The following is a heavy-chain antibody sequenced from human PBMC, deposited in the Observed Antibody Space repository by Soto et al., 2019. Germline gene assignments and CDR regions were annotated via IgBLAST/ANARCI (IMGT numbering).Heavy chain of an antibody. CDR2: IIPILGIA. CDR1: GGTFSNYT. Sequence: SVSVSWTASGGTFSNYTITWVRQAPGQGLEWMGRIIPILGIANYAQKFQGRVTITADKSTSTAYMELSSLRSEDTAVYYCARDGWDIVVVPAANYNWFDPWGQGTLVTVSS. CDR3: ARDGWDIVVVPAANYNWFDP. J-gene: IGHJ5*02. V-gene: IGHV1-69*04. D-gene: IGHD2-2*01.